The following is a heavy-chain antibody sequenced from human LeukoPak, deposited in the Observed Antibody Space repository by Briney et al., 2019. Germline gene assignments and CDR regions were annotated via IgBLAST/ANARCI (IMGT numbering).Heavy chain of an antibody. CDR2: FHYSGST. CDR3: ARLGDSSSRLYYFDD. V-gene: IGHV4-59*08. CDR1: GGSISSYY. Sequence: PSETLSLTCTVSGGSISSYYWSWIRQPPGKGLEWIGYFHYSGSTNYNPSLKSRVTISVDTSKNQFSLKLSSVTAADTAVYYCARLGDSSSRLYYFDDWGQGTLVTVSS. J-gene: IGHJ4*02. D-gene: IGHD6-6*01.